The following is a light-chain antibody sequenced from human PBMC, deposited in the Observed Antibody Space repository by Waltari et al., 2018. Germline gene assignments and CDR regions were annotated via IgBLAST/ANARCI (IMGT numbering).Light chain of an antibody. CDR1: QDISNY. Sequence: DILMTQSPSSLFASLGDRVTITCQASQDISNYLNWYQQKPGKAPKLLIYDASNLETGVPSRFSGSGSGTDFTFTISSLQPEDIATYYCQQYDNLPYTFGQGTKLEI. CDR3: QQYDNLPYT. J-gene: IGKJ2*01. V-gene: IGKV1-33*01. CDR2: DAS.